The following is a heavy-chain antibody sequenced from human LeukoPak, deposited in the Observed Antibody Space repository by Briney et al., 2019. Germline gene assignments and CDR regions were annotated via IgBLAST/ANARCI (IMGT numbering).Heavy chain of an antibody. J-gene: IGHJ4*02. CDR3: ARGSFAPQRALDI. V-gene: IGHV3-53*01. CDR2: IYSGGST. Sequence: PGGSLRFSCAASAFIVSSNYMSWVRQAPGMGLEWVSIIYSGGSTYYADSVKGRFTISRDNSKNTLYLQMNSLRAEDTAVYYCARGSFAPQRALDIWGQGTLVTVSS. D-gene: IGHD1-1*01. CDR1: AFIVSSNY.